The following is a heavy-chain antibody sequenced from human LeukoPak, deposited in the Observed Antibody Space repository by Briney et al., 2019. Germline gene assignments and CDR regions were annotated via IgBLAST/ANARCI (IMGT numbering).Heavy chain of an antibody. D-gene: IGHD3-22*01. CDR1: GYTFTGYY. Sequence: ASVKVSCKASGYTFTGYYMHWVRQATGQGLEWMGWMNPNSGNTGYAQKFQGRVTMTRNTSISTAYMELSSLRSEDTAVHYCARGQKVVITSGGFDYWGQGTLVTVSS. CDR2: MNPNSGNT. V-gene: IGHV1-8*02. J-gene: IGHJ4*02. CDR3: ARGQKVVITSGGFDY.